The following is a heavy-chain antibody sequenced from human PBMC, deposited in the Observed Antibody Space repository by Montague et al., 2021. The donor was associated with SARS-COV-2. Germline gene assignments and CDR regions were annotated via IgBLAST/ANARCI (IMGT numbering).Heavy chain of an antibody. Sequence: SLRLSCAASGFTFSSYAMHWVRQAPGKGLEWVAVISYDGGNKYYADSVKGRFTISRDNPRTSLYLQMNSLRDDDTAVYFCARDFWGPQNWGQGTLVTVSS. V-gene: IGHV3-30*04. D-gene: IGHD3-16*01. CDR1: GFTFSSYA. CDR3: ARDFWGPQN. J-gene: IGHJ4*02. CDR2: ISYDGGNK.